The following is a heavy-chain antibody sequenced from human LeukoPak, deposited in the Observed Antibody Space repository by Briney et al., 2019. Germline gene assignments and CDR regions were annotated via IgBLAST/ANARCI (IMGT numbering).Heavy chain of an antibody. D-gene: IGHD6-13*01. J-gene: IGHJ6*03. V-gene: IGHV1-69*05. CDR3: ARSPSSSWSYYYYYMDV. CDR2: IIPIFGTT. CDR1: GGTFSSYG. Sequence: SVKASCKASGGTFSSYGINWVRQAPGQGLEWMGRIIPIFGTTNYAQKFQGRVTITTDESTSTAYMELSSLRSDDTAVYYCARSPSSSWSYYYYYMDVWGKGTTVTVSS.